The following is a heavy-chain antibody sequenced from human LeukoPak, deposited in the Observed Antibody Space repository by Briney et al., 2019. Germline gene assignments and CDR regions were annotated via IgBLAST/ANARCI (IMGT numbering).Heavy chain of an antibody. Sequence: SETLSLTCTVSGGSISSYYWSWIRQPPGKGLEWIGYIYYSGSTNYNPSLKSRVTISVDTSKNQFSLKLSSVTAADTAVYYCARGPIVVSGWDYFDYWGQGTLVTVSS. D-gene: IGHD3-22*01. CDR2: IYYSGST. J-gene: IGHJ4*02. V-gene: IGHV4-59*01. CDR3: ARGPIVVSGWDYFDY. CDR1: GGSISSYY.